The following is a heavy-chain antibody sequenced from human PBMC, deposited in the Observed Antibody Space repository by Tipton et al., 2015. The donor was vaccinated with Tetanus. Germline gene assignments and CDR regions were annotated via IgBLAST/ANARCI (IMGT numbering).Heavy chain of an antibody. Sequence: TLSLTCTVSGGSVSSGSYYWSWIRQPPGKGLEWIGYIYYSGSTNYNPSLQSRVTISLDTSNKQFSLKLNPVTAADTAVYYCARRHRVGSKGGDAFDIWGQGTMVTVSS. J-gene: IGHJ3*02. CDR3: ARRHRVGSKGGDAFDI. V-gene: IGHV4-61*01. CDR1: GGSVSSGSYY. D-gene: IGHD1-26*01. CDR2: IYYSGST.